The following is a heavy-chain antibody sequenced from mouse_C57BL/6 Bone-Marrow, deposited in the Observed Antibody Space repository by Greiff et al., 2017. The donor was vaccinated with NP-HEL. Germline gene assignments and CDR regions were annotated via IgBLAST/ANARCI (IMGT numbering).Heavy chain of an antibody. CDR3: AREGDGSRLHWYFDV. V-gene: IGHV15-2*01. D-gene: IGHD1-1*01. CDR1: DSEVFPIAY. CDR2: ILPSIGRT. J-gene: IGHJ1*03. Sequence: VQLQQSGSELRSPGSSVKLSCKDFDSEVFPIAYMSWVRQKPGHGFEWIGGILPSIGRTIYGEKFEDKATLDADTLSNTAYLELNSLTSEDSAIYYCAREGDGSRLHWYFDVWGTGTTVTVSS.